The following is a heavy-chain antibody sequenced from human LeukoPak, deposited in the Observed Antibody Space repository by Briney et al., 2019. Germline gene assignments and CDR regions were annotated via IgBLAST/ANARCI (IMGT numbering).Heavy chain of an antibody. CDR3: ASGGGLGELFYNWFDP. CDR1: GYTFTRYA. J-gene: IGHJ5*02. D-gene: IGHD3-16*01. CDR2: IIPIFGTA. Sequence: ASVKVSCKTSGYTFTRYAMNWVRQAPGQGLEWMGGIIPIFGTANYAQKSQGRVTITADKSTSTAYMELSSLRSEDTAVYYCASGGGLGELFYNWFDPWGQGTLVTVSS. V-gene: IGHV1-69*06.